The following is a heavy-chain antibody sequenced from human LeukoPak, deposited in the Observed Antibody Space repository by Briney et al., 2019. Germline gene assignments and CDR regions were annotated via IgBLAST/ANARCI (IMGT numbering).Heavy chain of an antibody. V-gene: IGHV1-69*05. CDR3: ARGEDTAMVFDY. Sequence: AASAKVSCKASGGTFSSYAISWVRQAPGQGLEWMGGIIPIFGTANYAQKFQGRVTITTDESTSTAYMELSSLRSEDTAVYYCARGEDTAMVFDYWGQGTLVTVSS. J-gene: IGHJ4*02. D-gene: IGHD5-18*01. CDR1: GGTFSSYA. CDR2: IIPIFGTA.